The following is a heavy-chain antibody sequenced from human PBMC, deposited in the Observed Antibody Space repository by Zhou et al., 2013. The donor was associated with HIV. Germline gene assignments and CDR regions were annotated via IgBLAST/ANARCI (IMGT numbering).Heavy chain of an antibody. CDR1: GYTFNDYY. Sequence: QVQLVQSGAEVKKPGASVKVSCKASGYTFNDYYMHWVRQAPGQGLEWMGWINPKSGATKYGHKFQGRVTMTRDTSISTAYMELSRLRSDDTAFYYCAREKPFNRGEVADFWGQGALVTVSS. J-gene: IGHJ4*02. D-gene: IGHD2-15*01. V-gene: IGHV1-2*02. CDR2: INPKSGAT. CDR3: AREKPFNRGEVADF.